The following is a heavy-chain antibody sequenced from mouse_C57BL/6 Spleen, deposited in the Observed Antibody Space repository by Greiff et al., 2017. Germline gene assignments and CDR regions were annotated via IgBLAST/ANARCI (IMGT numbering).Heavy chain of an antibody. Sequence: VQLKESGPGLVQPSQSLSITCTVSGFSLTSYGVHWVRQSPGKGLEWLGVIWSGGSTDYNGAFISRLSISKDNSKSQVFFKMSSLQADDTSIYYCARNYYGSSRYWYFDVWGKGTTVTVSS. J-gene: IGHJ1*03. CDR1: GFSLTSYG. CDR3: ARNYYGSSRYWYFDV. D-gene: IGHD1-1*01. CDR2: IWSGGST. V-gene: IGHV2-2*01.